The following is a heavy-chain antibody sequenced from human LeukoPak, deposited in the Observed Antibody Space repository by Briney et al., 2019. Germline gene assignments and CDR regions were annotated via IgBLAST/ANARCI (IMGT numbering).Heavy chain of an antibody. CDR1: GGSISSYY. J-gene: IGHJ5*02. Sequence: SETLSLTCTVSGGSISSYYWSWIRQPPGKGLEWIGNIYYSGSTNYNPSLKSRVTISVDTSKNQFSLKLTSVTAADTAVYFCARGGYYGSGNDFRFDPWGQGTLVTVSS. CDR2: IYYSGST. D-gene: IGHD3-10*01. CDR3: ARGGYYGSGNDFRFDP. V-gene: IGHV4-59*01.